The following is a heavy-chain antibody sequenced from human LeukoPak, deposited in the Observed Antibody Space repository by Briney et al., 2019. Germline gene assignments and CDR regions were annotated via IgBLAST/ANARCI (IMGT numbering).Heavy chain of an antibody. J-gene: IGHJ4*02. Sequence: PGGSLRLSCAASGFTFSSYAKSWVRQAPGKGLEWVSGISTSGGSSSYADSVKGRFTISRDNPRNTLSMQMNSLRAEDTARYYCAIMHPYYDGSGYWVQWGQGTLVTVSS. CDR3: AIMHPYYDGSGYWVQ. D-gene: IGHD3-22*01. CDR2: ISTSGGSS. CDR1: GFTFSSYA. V-gene: IGHV3-23*01.